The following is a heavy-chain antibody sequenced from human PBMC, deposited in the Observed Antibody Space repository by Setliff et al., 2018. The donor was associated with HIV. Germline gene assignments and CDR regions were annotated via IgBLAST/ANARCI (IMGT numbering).Heavy chain of an antibody. V-gene: IGHV4-61*03. CDR2: IYYSGST. Sequence: SETLSLTCTVSGDSASSRSYYWSWIRQPPGKGLEWIGYIYYSGSTNYNPSLKSRVTISVDTSKNHFSLKLRSVTAADTAVYYCARIGSGWSVGWFDPWGQGTLVTVSS. CDR1: GDSASSRSYY. D-gene: IGHD6-13*01. J-gene: IGHJ5*02. CDR3: ARIGSGWSVGWFDP.